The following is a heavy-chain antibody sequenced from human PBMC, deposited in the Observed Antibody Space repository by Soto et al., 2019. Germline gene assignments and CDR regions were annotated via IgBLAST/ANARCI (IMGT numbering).Heavy chain of an antibody. D-gene: IGHD2-2*01. J-gene: IGHJ5*02. Sequence: TLSLTCTVSGGSISSGGYYWSWIRQHPGKGLEWIGYIYYSGSTYYNPSLKSRVTISVDTSKNQFSLKLSSVTAADTAVYYCARFYCSSTSCYANWFDPWGQGTLVTVSS. CDR3: ARFYCSSTSCYANWFDP. CDR1: GGSISSGGYY. V-gene: IGHV4-31*03. CDR2: IYYSGST.